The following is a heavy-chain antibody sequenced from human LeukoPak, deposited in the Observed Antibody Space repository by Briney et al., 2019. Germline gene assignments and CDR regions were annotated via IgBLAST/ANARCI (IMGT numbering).Heavy chain of an antibody. D-gene: IGHD3-10*01. CDR3: ARDPLGVMGRGR. CDR1: GFTFSSYW. J-gene: IGHJ4*02. V-gene: IGHV3-74*01. Sequence: PGGSLRLSCAASGFTFSSYWMHWVRQAPGKGLVWVSRINSDGSSASYADSVKGRFTISRDNAKNTLYLQMNSLRAEDTAVYYCARDPLGVMGRGRWGQGTLVTVSS. CDR2: INSDGSSA.